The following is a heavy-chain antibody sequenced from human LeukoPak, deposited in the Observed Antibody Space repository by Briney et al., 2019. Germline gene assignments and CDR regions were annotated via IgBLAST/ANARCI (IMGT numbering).Heavy chain of an antibody. CDR1: GFTFSSYG. CDR2: IKKDGSEK. CDR3: ARDLSGITGYTYGRGIDY. D-gene: IGHD5-18*01. Sequence: PGGSLRLSCAASGFTFSSYGMHWARQAPGKGLEWVANIKKDGSEKYYVDSVKGRFTISRDNAKTSLYLQMNSLRAEDTAVYYCARDLSGITGYTYGRGIDYWGQGTLVTVSS. V-gene: IGHV3-7*01. J-gene: IGHJ4*02.